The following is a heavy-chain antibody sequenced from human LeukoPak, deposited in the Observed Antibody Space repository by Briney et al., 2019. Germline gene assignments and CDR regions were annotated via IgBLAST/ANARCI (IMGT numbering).Heavy chain of an antibody. V-gene: IGHV4-59*01. D-gene: IGHD1-1*01. CDR2: IYYSGSTT. J-gene: IGHJ4*02. CDR3: ARVGDWNDLVY. Sequence: KPAETLSLTCTVSGGSITNYWWSWIRQPPGRGLEWIGYIYYSGSTTNYNPSHRGRATISVDASKNQFSLRLRSVTAADTAVYYCARVGDWNDLVYWGQGTLVSVSS. CDR1: GGSITNYW.